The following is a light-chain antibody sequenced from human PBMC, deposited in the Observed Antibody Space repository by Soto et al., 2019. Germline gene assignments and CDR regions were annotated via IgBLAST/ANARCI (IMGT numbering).Light chain of an antibody. CDR1: SSNVGSNY. J-gene: IGLJ1*01. Sequence: QSVLTQPPSVSAAPGQKVTISCSGSSSNVGSNYVSWYQQLPGTAPKLLIYDNNKRPSGTPDRFSGSKSGTSATLDITGLQTGDEADYYCGAWDSSLNGGGVFGTGTKVTV. CDR3: GAWDSSLNGGGV. V-gene: IGLV1-51*01. CDR2: DNN.